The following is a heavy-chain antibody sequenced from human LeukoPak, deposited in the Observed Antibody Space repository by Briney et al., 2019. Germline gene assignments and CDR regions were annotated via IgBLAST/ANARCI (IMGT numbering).Heavy chain of an antibody. CDR2: IGGSGDKT. V-gene: IGHV3-23*01. D-gene: IGHD6-19*01. J-gene: IGHJ4*02. CDR1: GFTFNRNA. Sequence: GGSLRLSCAASGFTFNRNAISWVRQAPGKGREWVSTIGGSGDKTFYADSVKGRFTISRDNSKNMVHLQMNSLTGEDTALYYCVRRGDASSGWGDHDFWGQGALVTVSS. CDR3: VRRGDASSGWGDHDF.